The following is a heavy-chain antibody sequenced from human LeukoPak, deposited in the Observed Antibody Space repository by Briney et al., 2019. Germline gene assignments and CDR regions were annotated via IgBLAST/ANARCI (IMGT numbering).Heavy chain of an antibody. J-gene: IGHJ4*02. CDR1: GGSISSSSDS. CDR2: IYYRGST. V-gene: IGHV4-39*01. D-gene: IGHD3-10*01. Sequence: SETLSLTCTVSGGSISSSSDSWGWIRQPPGKGLEWIGNIYYRGSTYYNPSLKSRVTISVDTSKNQFSLKLTSVTAADTAVYYCASHADSGFGELAFDYWGQGTLVTVSS. CDR3: ASHADSGFGELAFDY.